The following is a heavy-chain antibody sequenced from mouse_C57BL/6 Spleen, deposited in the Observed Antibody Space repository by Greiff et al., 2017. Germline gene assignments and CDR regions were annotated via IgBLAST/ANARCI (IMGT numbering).Heavy chain of an antibody. CDR3: ARSGDYPWFAY. Sequence: VQLQQSGPELVKPGASVKLSCKASGYTFTSYDINWVQQRPGQGLEWIGWIYPRDGSTKYNEKFKGKATLTVDTSSSTAYMELHSLTSEDSAVYFCARSGDYPWFAYWGQGTLVTVSA. V-gene: IGHV1-85*01. J-gene: IGHJ3*01. D-gene: IGHD2-4*01. CDR1: GYTFTSYD. CDR2: IYPRDGST.